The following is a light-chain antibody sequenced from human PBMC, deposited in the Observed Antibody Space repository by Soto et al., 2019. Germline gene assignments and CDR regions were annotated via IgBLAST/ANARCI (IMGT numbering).Light chain of an antibody. V-gene: IGKV1-12*01. J-gene: IGKJ3*01. CDR1: QSIRSW. CDR3: QQANSLFT. CDR2: AAS. Sequence: IQMTQSPSSVSASVGDRVTITCRASQSIRSWVAWYQQRPGKAPKLLIYAASSLQSGVPSRFSGSGFGTDFTLTISSLQPEDFATYYCQQANSLFTFGPGTKVNIK.